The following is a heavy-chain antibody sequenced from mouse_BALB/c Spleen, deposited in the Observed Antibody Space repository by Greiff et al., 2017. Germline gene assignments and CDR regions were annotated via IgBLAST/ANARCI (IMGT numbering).Heavy chain of an antibody. V-gene: IGHV3-2*02. J-gene: IGHJ4*01. CDR3: ARDDYDDAMDY. D-gene: IGHD2-4*01. CDR1: GYSITSDYA. CDR2: ISYSGST. Sequence: EVQLQQSGPGLVKPSQSLSLTCTVTGYSITSDYAWNWIRQFPGNKLEWMGYISYSGSTSYNPSLKSRISITRDTSKNQFFLQLNSVTTEDTATYYCARDDYDDAMDYWGQGTSVTVSS.